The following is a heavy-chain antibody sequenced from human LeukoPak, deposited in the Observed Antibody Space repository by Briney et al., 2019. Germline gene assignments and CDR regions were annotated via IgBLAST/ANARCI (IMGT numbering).Heavy chain of an antibody. CDR3: AIGPESSGWYKAGGDY. Sequence: SVEVSCKASGGTFSSYAISWVRQAPGQGLEWMGGIIPIFGTANYAQKFQGRVTITADESTSTAYMELSSLRSEDTAVYYCAIGPESSGWYKAGGDYWGQGTLVTVSS. D-gene: IGHD6-19*01. V-gene: IGHV1-69*13. CDR1: GGTFSSYA. CDR2: IIPIFGTA. J-gene: IGHJ4*02.